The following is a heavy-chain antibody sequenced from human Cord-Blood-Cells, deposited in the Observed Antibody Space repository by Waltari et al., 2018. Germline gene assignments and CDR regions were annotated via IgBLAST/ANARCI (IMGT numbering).Heavy chain of an antibody. CDR1: GGSFGGYY. Sequence: QVQLQRWGAGLWKPSEPLSLTCAVYGGSFGGYYCSWIRQPPGKGLEWIGEIKHSGSTNYNPSLKSRVTISVDTSKNQFSLTLSSVTTADTAVYYCARGRGGQKDPEYSSTLDYWGQGTLVTVSS. V-gene: IGHV4-34*01. J-gene: IGHJ4*02. D-gene: IGHD6-6*01. CDR2: IKHSGST. CDR3: ARGRGGQKDPEYSSTLDY.